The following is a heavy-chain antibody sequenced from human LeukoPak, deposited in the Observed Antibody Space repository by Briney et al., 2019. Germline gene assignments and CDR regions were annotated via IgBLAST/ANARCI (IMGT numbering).Heavy chain of an antibody. V-gene: IGHV4-34*01. CDR1: GGSFSGYY. CDR2: INHSGST. D-gene: IGHD5-12*01. J-gene: IGHJ4*02. CDR3: ARHIVSSSGYFDY. Sequence: PSETLSLTCAVYGGSFSGYYWSWIRQPPGKGLEWIGEINHSGSTNYNPSLKSRVTISVDTSKNQFSLKLSSVTAADTAVYYCARHIVSSSGYFDYWGQGTLVTVSS.